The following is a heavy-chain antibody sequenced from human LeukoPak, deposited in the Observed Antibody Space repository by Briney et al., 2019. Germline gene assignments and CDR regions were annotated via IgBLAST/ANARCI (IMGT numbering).Heavy chain of an antibody. Sequence: GGSLRLSCAASGFTFSSYWMSWVRQAPGKGLEWVSAISGSGGSTYYADSVKGRFTISRDNSKNTLYLQMNSLRAEDTAVYYCAKDLVRNTVLEYYFDYWGQGTLVTVSS. CDR1: GFTFSSYW. CDR2: ISGSGGST. CDR3: AKDLVRNTVLEYYFDY. V-gene: IGHV3-23*01. J-gene: IGHJ4*02. D-gene: IGHD2/OR15-2a*01.